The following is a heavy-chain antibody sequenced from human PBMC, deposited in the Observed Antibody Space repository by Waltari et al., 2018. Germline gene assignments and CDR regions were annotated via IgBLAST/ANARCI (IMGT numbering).Heavy chain of an antibody. CDR3: ARVTIHWFDP. CDR1: GGSISSGGSP. D-gene: IGHD2-2*02. Sequence: QLQLQESGSGLVKPSQTLSLTCAVSGGSISSGGSPWSWIRQQPGKGLEWIGYIYHSGSTYYNPSLKSRVTISVDRSKNQFSLKLSSVTAADTAVYYCARVTIHWFDPWGQGTLVTVSS. J-gene: IGHJ5*02. V-gene: IGHV4-30-2*01. CDR2: IYHSGST.